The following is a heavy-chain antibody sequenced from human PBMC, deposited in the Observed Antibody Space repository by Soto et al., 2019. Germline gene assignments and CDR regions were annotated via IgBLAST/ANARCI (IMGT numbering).Heavy chain of an antibody. CDR3: ARDAFPYSSSWYFDY. J-gene: IGHJ4*02. D-gene: IGHD6-13*01. V-gene: IGHV3-30-3*01. Sequence: PGGSLRLSCAASGFTFSSYAMHWVRQAPGKGLEWVAVISYDGSNKYYADSVKGRFTISRDNSKNTLYLQMNSLRAEDTAVYYCARDAFPYSSSWYFDYWGQGTLVTVSS. CDR1: GFTFSSYA. CDR2: ISYDGSNK.